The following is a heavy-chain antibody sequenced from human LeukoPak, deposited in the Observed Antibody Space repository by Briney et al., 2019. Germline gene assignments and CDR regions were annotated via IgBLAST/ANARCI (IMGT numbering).Heavy chain of an antibody. Sequence: PGGSLRLSCAASGFTFSSYEMNWVRQAPGKGLEWVSSISSSSSYIYYADSVKGRFTISRDNSKNTLDLQMNSLRADDTAVYYCAKGPFFYYDASGYNYYDLWGQGTLVTVSS. CDR2: ISSSSSYI. J-gene: IGHJ4*02. D-gene: IGHD3-22*01. CDR3: AKGPFFYYDASGYNYYDL. CDR1: GFTFSSYE. V-gene: IGHV3-21*04.